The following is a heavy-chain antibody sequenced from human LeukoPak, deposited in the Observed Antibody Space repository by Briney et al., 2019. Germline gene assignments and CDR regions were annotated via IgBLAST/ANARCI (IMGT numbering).Heavy chain of an antibody. J-gene: IGHJ4*02. D-gene: IGHD6-19*01. Sequence: SETLSLTCTVSGGSISSLTYYWGWLRQPPGKGLEWIASIYYIGTTYYSPSLKSRVTISVNRSNNPFSLRLSSVTAADTAVYFCAGYSSGWSSGGGYWGQGTLVTVSS. V-gene: IGHV4-39*01. CDR2: IYYIGTT. CDR1: GGSISSLTYY. CDR3: AGYSSGWSSGGGY.